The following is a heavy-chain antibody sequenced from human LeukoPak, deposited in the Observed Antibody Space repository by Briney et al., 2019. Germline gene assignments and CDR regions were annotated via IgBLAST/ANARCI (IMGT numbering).Heavy chain of an antibody. D-gene: IGHD1-1*01. Sequence: GGSLRLSCAASGFTFSSYSMNWVRQAPGKGLEWVSSISSASTYIYSADYVKGRFTISRDNSNNSLFVQMNSLRAEDTAVYFCAKSRSGSANWALQIFDNWGQGTLVTVSS. CDR3: AKSRSGSANWALQIFDN. J-gene: IGHJ4*02. V-gene: IGHV3-21*03. CDR1: GFTFSSYS. CDR2: ISSASTYI.